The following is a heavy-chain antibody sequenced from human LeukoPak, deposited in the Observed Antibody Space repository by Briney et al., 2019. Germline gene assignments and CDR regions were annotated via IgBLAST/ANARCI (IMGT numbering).Heavy chain of an antibody. Sequence: GGSLRLSCAASGFTFSSYEMNWVRQAPGKGLEWVSYISSSGSTIYYADSVKGRFTISRDNAKNSLYLQMNSLRAEDTAVYYCARSLTYYYDSGGYQFDYWGQGTLVTVSS. V-gene: IGHV3-48*03. CDR3: ARSLTYYYDSGGYQFDY. D-gene: IGHD3-22*01. J-gene: IGHJ4*02. CDR1: GFTFSSYE. CDR2: ISSSGSTI.